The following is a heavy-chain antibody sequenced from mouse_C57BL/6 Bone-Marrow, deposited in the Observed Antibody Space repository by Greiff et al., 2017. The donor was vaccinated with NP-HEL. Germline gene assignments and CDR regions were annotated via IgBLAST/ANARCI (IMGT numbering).Heavy chain of an antibody. CDR3: AREGSTTGFAY. J-gene: IGHJ3*01. CDR2: IDPSDSYT. D-gene: IGHD1-1*01. V-gene: IGHV1-50*01. CDR1: GYTFTSYW. Sequence: QVQLQQPGAELVKPGASVKLSCKASGYTFTSYWMQWVKQRPGQGLEWIGEIDPSDSYTNYNQKFKGKATLTVDTSSSTAYMQLSSLQSEDSAVYYCAREGSTTGFAYWGQGTLVTVSA.